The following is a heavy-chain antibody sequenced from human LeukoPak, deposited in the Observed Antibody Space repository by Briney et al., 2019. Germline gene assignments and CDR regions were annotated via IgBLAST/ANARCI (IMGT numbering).Heavy chain of an antibody. V-gene: IGHV3-23*01. J-gene: IGHJ4*02. Sequence: GGSLRLSCAASGFTFSSYAMSWVRQAPGKGLEWVSAISGSGGSTYYADSVKGRFAIFRDNSKNTLYLQMNSLRAEDTAVYYCAVLGFYGSGSYYNDYWGQGTLVTVSS. CDR1: GFTFSSYA. D-gene: IGHD3-10*01. CDR2: ISGSGGST. CDR3: AVLGFYGSGSYYNDY.